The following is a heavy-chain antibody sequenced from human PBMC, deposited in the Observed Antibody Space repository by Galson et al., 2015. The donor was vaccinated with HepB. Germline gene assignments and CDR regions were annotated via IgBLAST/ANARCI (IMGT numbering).Heavy chain of an antibody. V-gene: IGHV3-30*18. J-gene: IGHJ4*02. CDR2: ISFHGTNK. D-gene: IGHD6-13*01. CDR3: AKQAAAGSGFDS. CDR1: GFTFSSYG. Sequence: SLRLSSAAAGFTFSSYGVPLFRQAPGKGLEWVAVISFHGTNKDYADSVKGRFTISRDNSKNTLYLQMNSLRAEDTAVYYCAKQAAAGSGFDSWGQGTLVTASS.